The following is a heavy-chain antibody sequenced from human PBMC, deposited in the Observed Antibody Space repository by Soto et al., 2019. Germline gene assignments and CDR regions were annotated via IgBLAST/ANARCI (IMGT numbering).Heavy chain of an antibody. Sequence: EVQILEFGGSLVQPGGSLRLSCAASGFSFNNYVMTWFRQAPERGVEWVSSINGGGGGTYYADSVKGRFTISRDNSMDTLYLQLNSLRVEDTAVYSCAKESRAGGADYWGQGTLVPVSS. CDR3: AKESRAGGADY. CDR1: GFSFNNYV. CDR2: INGGGGGT. V-gene: IGHV3-23*01. D-gene: IGHD3-10*01. J-gene: IGHJ4*02.